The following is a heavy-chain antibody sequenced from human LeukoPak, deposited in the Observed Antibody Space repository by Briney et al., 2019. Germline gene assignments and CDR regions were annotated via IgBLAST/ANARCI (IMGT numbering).Heavy chain of an antibody. D-gene: IGHD3-10*01. CDR3: AKSNGYGLVDI. CDR1: GGSIGSYY. V-gene: IGHV4-59*12. J-gene: IGHJ3*02. Sequence: SETLSLTCTVSGGSIGSYYWNWIRQSPGRGLEWIGYISYSGGPNYNPSLKSRVTISVDKSKNQFSLKLSSVTAADTAVYFCAKSNGYGLVDIWGQGTMVTVSS. CDR2: ISYSGGP.